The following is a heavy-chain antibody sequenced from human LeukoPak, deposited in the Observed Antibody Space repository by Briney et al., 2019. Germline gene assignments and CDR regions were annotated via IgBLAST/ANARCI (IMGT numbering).Heavy chain of an antibody. CDR1: GGSISSSSYY. Sequence: PSETLSLTCTVSGGSISSSSYYWGWIRQPPGKGLEWIGSIYYSGSTYYNPSLKSRVTISVDTSKNQFSLKLSSVTAADTAVYYCARRQPRRKYSSSWSSGAFDIWGQGTMVTVSS. V-gene: IGHV4-39*01. J-gene: IGHJ3*02. CDR3: ARRQPRRKYSSSWSSGAFDI. CDR2: IYYSGST. D-gene: IGHD6-13*01.